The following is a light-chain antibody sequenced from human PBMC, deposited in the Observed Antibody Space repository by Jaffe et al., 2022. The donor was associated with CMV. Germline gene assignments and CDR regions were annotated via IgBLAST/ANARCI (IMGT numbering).Light chain of an antibody. V-gene: IGKV1-5*03. CDR1: QGISRW. Sequence: DIQMTQSPSTLSASIGDRVTITCRASQGISRWLAWYQQKPGEAPKLLIYRASTLQSGVPSRFSGSGSGTEFTLTINSLQPDDFATYFCQQYNSYSRTFGQGTKVEIK. CDR2: RAS. CDR3: QQYNSYSRT. J-gene: IGKJ1*01.